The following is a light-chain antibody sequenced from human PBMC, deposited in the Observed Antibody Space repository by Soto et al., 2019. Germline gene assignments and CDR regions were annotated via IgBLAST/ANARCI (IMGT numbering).Light chain of an antibody. CDR1: ASDVGVYNY. CDR3: SSYAGSSTLYV. Sequence: QSALTQPSSASGSLGQSVTISCTGTASDVGVYNYVSWYQQHPGKAPKLMIYEVTKRPSGVPDRFSGSKSGNTASLTVSGLQAEDEADYYCSSYAGSSTLYVFGTGTKVTVL. CDR2: EVT. J-gene: IGLJ1*01. V-gene: IGLV2-8*01.